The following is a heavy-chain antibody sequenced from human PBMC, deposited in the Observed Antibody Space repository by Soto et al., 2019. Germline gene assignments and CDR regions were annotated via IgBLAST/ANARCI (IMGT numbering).Heavy chain of an antibody. V-gene: IGHV1-2*02. CDR3: ARQGTPDGWPLDY. D-gene: IGHD6-19*01. CDR2: MTANSGGA. J-gene: IGHJ4*02. CDR1: GYTFTAYY. Sequence: ASVKVSCRASGYTFTAYYIHWVRQAPGQGLEWIGWMTANSGGANCSQKFQGRVTRTGDTSISTAFLELSSLRSDDTARYYCARQGTPDGWPLDYWGQGTLVTVSS.